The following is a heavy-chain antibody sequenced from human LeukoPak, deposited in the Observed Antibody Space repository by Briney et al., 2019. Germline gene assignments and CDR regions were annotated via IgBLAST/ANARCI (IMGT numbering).Heavy chain of an antibody. CDR1: GGAFSSYT. CDR2: INPNSGGT. V-gene: IGHV1-2*02. J-gene: IGHJ4*02. D-gene: IGHD3-9*01. Sequence: GSSVKVSCKASGGAFSSYTISWVRQAPGQGLEWMGWINPNSGGTNYAQKFQGRVTMTRDTSISTAYMELSRLRSDDTAVYYCARDTYDILTGYSGSYGYWGQGTLVTVSS. CDR3: ARDTYDILTGYSGSYGY.